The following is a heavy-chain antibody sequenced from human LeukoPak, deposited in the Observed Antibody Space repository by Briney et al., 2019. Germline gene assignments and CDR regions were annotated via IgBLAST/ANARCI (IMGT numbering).Heavy chain of an antibody. CDR1: GFTFSSYA. CDR2: ISYDGSNK. V-gene: IGHV3-30-3*01. D-gene: IGHD6-13*01. Sequence: GGSLRLSCAASGFTFSSYAMHWVRQAPGKGLEWVAVISYDGSNKYYADSVKGRFTISRDNSKNTLYPQMNSLRAEDTAVYYCARPYSSSWYNYFDSWGQGTLVTVSS. CDR3: ARPYSSSWYNYFDS. J-gene: IGHJ4*02.